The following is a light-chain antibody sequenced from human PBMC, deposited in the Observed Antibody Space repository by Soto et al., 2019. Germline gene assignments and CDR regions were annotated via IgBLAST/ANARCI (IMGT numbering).Light chain of an antibody. CDR3: QQRSNWPT. CDR1: QSVSSY. V-gene: IGKV3-11*01. CDR2: DAS. J-gene: IGKJ4*01. Sequence: TPGERATLSFRASQSVSSYLAWYQQKPGQAPRLLIYDASNRATGIPARFSGSGSGTDFTLTISSLEPEDFAVYYCQQRSNWPTFGGGTKVDIK.